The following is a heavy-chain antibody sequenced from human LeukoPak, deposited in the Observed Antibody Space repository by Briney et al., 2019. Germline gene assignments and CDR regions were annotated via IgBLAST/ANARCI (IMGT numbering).Heavy chain of an antibody. CDR3: ARVPAGGEYYFDY. CDR1: GFTFSSYS. CDR2: ISSSSSYI. Sequence: GGSLRLSCAASGFTFSSYSMTWVRQAPGKGLEWVSSISSSSSYIYYADSVKGRFTISRDNAKNSLYLQMNGLRAEDTAVYYCARVPAGGEYYFDYWGQGTLVTVSS. J-gene: IGHJ4*02. V-gene: IGHV3-21*01. D-gene: IGHD2-2*01.